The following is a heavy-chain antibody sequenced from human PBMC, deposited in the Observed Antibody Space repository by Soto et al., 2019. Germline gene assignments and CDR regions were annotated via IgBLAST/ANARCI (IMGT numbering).Heavy chain of an antibody. CDR2: INHSGST. CDR1: GGSFSGYY. CDR3: ARLFGSSLDY. J-gene: IGHJ4*02. V-gene: IGHV4-34*01. D-gene: IGHD6-6*01. Sequence: PSETLSLTCAVYGGSFSGYYWSWIRQPPGKGLEWTGEINHSGSTNYNPSLKSRVTISVDTSKNQFSLKLSSVTAADTAVYYCARLFGSSLDYWGQGTLVTVSS.